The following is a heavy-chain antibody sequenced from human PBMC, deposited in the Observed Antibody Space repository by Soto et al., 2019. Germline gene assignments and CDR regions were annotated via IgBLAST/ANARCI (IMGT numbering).Heavy chain of an antibody. CDR3: ARGSIAAGGWFDP. V-gene: IGHV4-31*03. Sequence: QVQLQESGPGLVKPSQTLSLTCTVSGGSISSGGYYWSWIRQHPGKGLEWIGYIYYSGSTYYNPSLKRRVTISVDTSKNQFSLKLSSVTAADTAVYYCARGSIAAGGWFDPWGQGTLVTVSS. D-gene: IGHD6-13*01. CDR2: IYYSGST. J-gene: IGHJ5*02. CDR1: GGSISSGGYY.